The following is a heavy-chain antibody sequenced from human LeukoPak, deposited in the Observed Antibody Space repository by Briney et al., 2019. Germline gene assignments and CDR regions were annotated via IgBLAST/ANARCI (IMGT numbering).Heavy chain of an antibody. D-gene: IGHD3-22*01. V-gene: IGHV4-38-2*02. J-gene: IGHJ4*02. Sequence: SETLSLTCTVSGYSVSSGYYWGWIRQPPGKGLEGIGTIYHSGSTYYNPSLKSRVSISVDTSKNQFSLRLSSVTAADTAVYYCARDTSGYYFPFDYWGQGTLVTVSS. CDR3: ARDTSGYYFPFDY. CDR2: IYHSGST. CDR1: GYSVSSGYY.